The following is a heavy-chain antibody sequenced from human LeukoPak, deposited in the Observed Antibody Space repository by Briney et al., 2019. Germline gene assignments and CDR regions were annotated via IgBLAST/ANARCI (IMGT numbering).Heavy chain of an antibody. CDR3: ASLAAAGRVYYYYYMDV. CDR2: INHSGST. J-gene: IGHJ6*03. V-gene: IGHV4-34*01. CDR1: GGSFSGYY. Sequence: PSETLSLTCAVYGGSFSGYYWSWIRQPPGKGLEWIGEINHSGSTNYNPSLKSRVTISVDTSKNQSSLKLSSVTAADTAVYYCASLAAAGRVYYYYYMDVWGKGTTVTVSS. D-gene: IGHD6-13*01.